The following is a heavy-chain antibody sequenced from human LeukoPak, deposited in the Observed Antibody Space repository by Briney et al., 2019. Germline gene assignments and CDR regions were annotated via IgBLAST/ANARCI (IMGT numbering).Heavy chain of an antibody. J-gene: IGHJ4*02. CDR3: ARDRERTFDY. Sequence: GGSLRPSCAASGFTFSSYAMSWVRQAPGKGLEWVSAISGSGGSTYYADSVKGRFTISRDNAKNSLYLQMNSLRAEDTAVYYCARDRERTFDYWGQGTLVTVSS. D-gene: IGHD1-1*01. V-gene: IGHV3-23*01. CDR1: GFTFSSYA. CDR2: ISGSGGST.